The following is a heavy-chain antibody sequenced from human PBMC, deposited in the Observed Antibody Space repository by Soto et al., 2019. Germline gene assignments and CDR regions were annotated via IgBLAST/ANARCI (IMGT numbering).Heavy chain of an antibody. D-gene: IGHD2-15*01. V-gene: IGHV3-66*01. CDR2: IYSGGST. CDR3: ARDRKMYCSGGSCYSSISYYYYYMDV. Sequence: EVQLVESGGGLVQPGGSLRLSCAASGFTVSSNYMSWVRQAPGKGLEWVSVIYSGGSTYYADSVKGRFTISRDNSKNTLYIQMNSLRAEDTAVYYCARDRKMYCSGGSCYSSISYYYYYMDVWGKGTTVTVSS. CDR1: GFTVSSNY. J-gene: IGHJ6*03.